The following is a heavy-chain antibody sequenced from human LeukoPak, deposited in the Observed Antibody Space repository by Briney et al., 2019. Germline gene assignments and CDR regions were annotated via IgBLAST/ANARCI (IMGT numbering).Heavy chain of an antibody. CDR3: ARENYDSSGYYYVPVY. D-gene: IGHD3-22*01. V-gene: IGHV3-30*01. Sequence: GGSLRLSCAASRFTFSSYAMHWVRQAPGKGLEWVAVISYDGSNKYYADSVKGRFTISRDNSKNTLYLQMNSLRAEDTAVYYCARENYDSSGYYYVPVYWGQGTLVTVSS. CDR1: RFTFSSYA. CDR2: ISYDGSNK. J-gene: IGHJ4*02.